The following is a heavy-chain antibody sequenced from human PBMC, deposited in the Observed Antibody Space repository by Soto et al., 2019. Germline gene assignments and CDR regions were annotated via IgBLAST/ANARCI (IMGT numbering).Heavy chain of an antibody. CDR1: GFTFRTYA. V-gene: IGHV3-23*01. J-gene: IGHJ4*02. D-gene: IGHD4-17*01. CDR2: ITGGGST. CDR3: AKDRYGDYGGVDY. Sequence: EVHLLESGGGLVQPGGSLRLSCAASGFTFRTYAMIWVRQAPGKGLDWVSVITGGGSTYYADSVKGRFTISRDNSKNTLYLQMNSLRAEDTAVYYCAKDRYGDYGGVDYWGQRTLVTVSS.